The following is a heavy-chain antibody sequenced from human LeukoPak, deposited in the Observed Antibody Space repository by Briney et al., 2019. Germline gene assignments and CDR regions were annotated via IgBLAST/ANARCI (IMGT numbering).Heavy chain of an antibody. J-gene: IGHJ4*02. V-gene: IGHV1-2*02. CDR3: ATDIAVAGKGTYYFDY. Sequence: ASVKVSCKASGYTFTGYYMHWVRQAPGQGLEWMGWINPNSGGTNYAQKFQGRVTMTRDTSISTAYMELSRLRSDDTAVYYCATDIAVAGKGTYYFDYWAREPWSPSPQ. CDR2: INPNSGGT. D-gene: IGHD6-19*01. CDR1: GYTFTGYY.